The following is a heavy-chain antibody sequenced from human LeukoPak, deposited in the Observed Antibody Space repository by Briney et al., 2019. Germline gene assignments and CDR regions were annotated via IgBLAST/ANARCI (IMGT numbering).Heavy chain of an antibody. CDR1: GFTFSGYG. D-gene: IGHD6-13*01. CDR2: ISFDGNNK. Sequence: GGSLRLSCAASGFTFSGYGMHWVRLAPGKGLDWVAVISFDGNNKYYADSVKGRFTISRDNSKNTLYLQMSSLRVEDTAIYYCAKGYGQQLVNNWFDPWGQGTLVTVSS. V-gene: IGHV3-30*18. CDR3: AKGYGQQLVNNWFDP. J-gene: IGHJ5*02.